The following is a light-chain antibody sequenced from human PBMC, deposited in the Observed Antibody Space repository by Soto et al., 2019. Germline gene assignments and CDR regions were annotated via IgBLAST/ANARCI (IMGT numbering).Light chain of an antibody. CDR3: QQSHTYPIT. Sequence: DIQLTQSPSTLSASVGDRVTITCRASQSINSWLAWYQQKPGKAPKVLIYKASSLESGVPSRFSGSGSGTEFTLTISSLQPDDFATYYCQQSHTYPITFGQGTRLEIK. V-gene: IGKV1-5*03. J-gene: IGKJ5*01. CDR1: QSINSW. CDR2: KAS.